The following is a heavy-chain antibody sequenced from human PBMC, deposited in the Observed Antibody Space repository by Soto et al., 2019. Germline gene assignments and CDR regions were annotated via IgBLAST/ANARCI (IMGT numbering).Heavy chain of an antibody. CDR3: ARRVLAGTPYYFDY. J-gene: IGHJ4*02. V-gene: IGHV3-74*01. CDR2: INGEGTST. Sequence: EVQLVESGGDLVQPGGSLKLSCVASGFTFSSYWMHWVRQGPGKGLAWVSRINGEGTSTSYADSVKGRFTIFRDNAKNTLYLQMNSLGVDDTGVYYCARRVLAGTPYYFDYWGQGSLVTVSS. D-gene: IGHD3-3*02. CDR1: GFTFSSYW.